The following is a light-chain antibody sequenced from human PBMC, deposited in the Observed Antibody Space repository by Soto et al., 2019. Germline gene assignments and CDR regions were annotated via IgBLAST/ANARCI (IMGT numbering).Light chain of an antibody. V-gene: IGLV4-69*01. J-gene: IGLJ2*01. CDR3: QTWGTGIRV. CDR1: SGHSSDA. Sequence: QPVLTQSPSASASLGASVKLTCTLSSGHSSDAIAWHQQQPEKGPRYLMKLNSDGSHSKGDGIPDRFSGSSSGAERYLTISRLQSEDEADYYCQTWGTGIRVFGGGTKVTVL. CDR2: LNSDGSH.